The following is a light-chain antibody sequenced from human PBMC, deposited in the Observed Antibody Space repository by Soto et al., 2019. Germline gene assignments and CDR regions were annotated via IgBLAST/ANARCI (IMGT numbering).Light chain of an antibody. Sequence: ETMITQSPYTLSVSLGERATLSCRASQSLRSSLAWYQQKPGQAPRLLIYDASTRATGIPARFSGSGPGTDFTLTISGLQSEDFAVYYCQQYNNWPQTFGQGTKV. V-gene: IGKV3-15*01. CDR1: QSLRSS. J-gene: IGKJ1*01. CDR3: QQYNNWPQT. CDR2: DAS.